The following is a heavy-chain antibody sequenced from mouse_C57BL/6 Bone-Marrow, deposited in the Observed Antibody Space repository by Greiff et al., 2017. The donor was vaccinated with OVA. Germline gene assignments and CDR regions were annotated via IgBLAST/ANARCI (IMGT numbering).Heavy chain of an antibody. Sequence: EVQLQQSGAELVRPGASVELSCTASGFNIKDDYMHWVKQRPEQGLEWIGWIDPENGDTEYASKFQGKATITADTSSNTAYLQLSSLTSEDTAVYYCTTGSWVDYWGQGTTLTVSS. CDR2: IDPENGDT. CDR1: GFNIKDDY. CDR3: TTGSWVDY. J-gene: IGHJ2*01. D-gene: IGHD4-1*01. V-gene: IGHV14-4*01.